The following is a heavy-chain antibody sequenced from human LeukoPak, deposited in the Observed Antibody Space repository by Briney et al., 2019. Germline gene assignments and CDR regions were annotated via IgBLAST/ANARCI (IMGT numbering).Heavy chain of an antibody. V-gene: IGHV1-24*01. CDR2: FDPEDGET. J-gene: IGHJ4*02. Sequence: ASVKVSCKVSGYTLTELSMHWVRQAPGKGLEWMGGFDPEDGETIYAQKFQGRVTMTEDTSTDTAYMELSSLRSEDTAVYYCAKGAPLSKQTGFDYWGQGTLVTVSS. CDR3: AKGAPLSKQTGFDY. D-gene: IGHD1-1*01. CDR1: GYTLTELS.